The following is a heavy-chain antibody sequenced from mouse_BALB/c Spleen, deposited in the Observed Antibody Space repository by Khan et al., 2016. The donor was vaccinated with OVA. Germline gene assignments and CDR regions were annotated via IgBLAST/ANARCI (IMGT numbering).Heavy chain of an antibody. D-gene: IGHD1-2*01. CDR3: ARTARIKY. CDR1: GYSITSGYG. J-gene: IGHJ2*01. Sequence: VQLQQSGPGLVKPSQSLSLSCTVTGYSITSGYGWNLIRQSSANKLEWMGYISYSGSTNYNPSLKSRFSITRNTAKNQFYLQLNSVTTKDTATYYCARTARIKYWGQGTTLTVSS. V-gene: IGHV3-2*02. CDR2: ISYSGST.